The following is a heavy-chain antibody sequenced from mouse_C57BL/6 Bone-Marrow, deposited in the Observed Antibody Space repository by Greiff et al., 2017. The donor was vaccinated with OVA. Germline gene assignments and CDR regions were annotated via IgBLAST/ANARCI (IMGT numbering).Heavy chain of an antibody. Sequence: EVQLVESGAGLVKPGASLKLSCAASGFTFSSYAMPWVRQTPEQRLEWVGTISPGGSYTNYADNVKGRVTITRDTATNNLYLQISHLKSEDTAMYYCARARTTIVATWYFDVWGTGTTVTVSS. CDR2: ISPGGSYT. J-gene: IGHJ1*03. D-gene: IGHD1-1*01. V-gene: IGHV5-4*01. CDR1: GFTFSSYA. CDR3: ARARTTIVATWYFDV.